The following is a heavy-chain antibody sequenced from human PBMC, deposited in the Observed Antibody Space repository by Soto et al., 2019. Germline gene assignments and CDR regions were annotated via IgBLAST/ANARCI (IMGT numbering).Heavy chain of an antibody. V-gene: IGHV1-69*01. CDR1: GGTFSSYA. CDR2: IIPIFGTA. CDR3: VRGGSGPRGDDY. J-gene: IGHJ4*02. D-gene: IGHD3-10*01. Sequence: QVQLVQSGAEVKKPGSSVKVSCKASGGTFSSYAISWVRQAPGQGLEWMGGIIPIFGTANYAQKFQGRVTITADDATSTDYMALSSLRSEDTAVYYCVRGGSGPRGDDYWGQGTLVTVSS.